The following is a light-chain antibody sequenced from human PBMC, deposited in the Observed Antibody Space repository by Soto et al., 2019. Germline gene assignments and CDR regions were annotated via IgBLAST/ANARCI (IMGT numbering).Light chain of an antibody. J-gene: IGKJ1*01. CDR2: EVS. CDR1: QSINKW. Sequence: IHFTQKNSNLPPSVSERATISFRAIQSINKWLAWYQHKPGKAPNLLIYEVSTLHTGVPSRFSGSGSGTEFTLTINSLRPDDFATYYCQHYSGDRATFGQGTKVDI. CDR3: QHYSGDRAT. V-gene: IGKV1-5*03.